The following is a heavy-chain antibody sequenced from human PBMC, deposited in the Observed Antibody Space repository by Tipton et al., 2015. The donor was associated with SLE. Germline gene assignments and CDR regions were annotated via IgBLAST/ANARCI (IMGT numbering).Heavy chain of an antibody. CDR1: GGSISGYY. V-gene: IGHV4-4*07. J-gene: IGHJ4*02. Sequence: TLSLTCTVSGGSISGYYWSWVRQPAGKGLEWIGRIYTSASTIYNPSLKSRVTLSSDTPKNQFSLRVRSVTAADTAVYYCARGSVRADDYWGQGTLVTVSS. D-gene: IGHD4-17*01. CDR2: IYTSAST. CDR3: ARGSVRADDY.